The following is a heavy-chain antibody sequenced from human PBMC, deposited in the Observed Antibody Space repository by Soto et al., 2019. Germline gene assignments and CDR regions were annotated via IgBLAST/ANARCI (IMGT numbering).Heavy chain of an antibody. J-gene: IGHJ5*02. V-gene: IGHV4-34*01. D-gene: IGHD5-18*01. CDR1: GGSFSGYY. CDR3: ATLRPNYYSYGYWYWFDP. CDR2: INHSGST. Sequence: SETLSLTCAVYGGSFSGYYWSWIRQPPGKGLEWIGEINHSGSTNYNPSLKSRVTISVDTSKNQFSLKLSSVTAADTAVYYCATLRPNYYSYGYWYWFDPWGQGTLVTVSS.